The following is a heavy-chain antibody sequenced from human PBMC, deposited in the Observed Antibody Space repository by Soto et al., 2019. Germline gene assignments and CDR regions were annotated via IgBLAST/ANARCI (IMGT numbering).Heavy chain of an antibody. Sequence: QMQLVESGGGVVQPGRSLRLSCAASGFTFSSYGMHWVRQAPGKGLEWVAVISYDGSNKYYADSVKGRFTISRDNSKNTLYLQMNSLRAEDTAVYYCAKSYYDSSGWDDAFDIWGQGTMVTVSS. CDR1: GFTFSSYG. J-gene: IGHJ3*02. CDR2: ISYDGSNK. V-gene: IGHV3-30*18. D-gene: IGHD3-22*01. CDR3: AKSYYDSSGWDDAFDI.